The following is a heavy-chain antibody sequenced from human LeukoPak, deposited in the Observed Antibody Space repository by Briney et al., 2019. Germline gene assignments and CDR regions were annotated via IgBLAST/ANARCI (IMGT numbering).Heavy chain of an antibody. CDR1: GLTFSNNA. Sequence: TGGSLRLSCAASGLTFSNNAMIWVRQAPGKGLEWVSTISGNGDITYYADSVRGRFTISRDNSKNTLYLQMNSLRAEDTAIYYCARERGSWSFDYWGQGTQVAVSS. CDR2: ISGNGDIT. J-gene: IGHJ4*02. D-gene: IGHD6-13*01. CDR3: ARERGSWSFDY. V-gene: IGHV3-23*01.